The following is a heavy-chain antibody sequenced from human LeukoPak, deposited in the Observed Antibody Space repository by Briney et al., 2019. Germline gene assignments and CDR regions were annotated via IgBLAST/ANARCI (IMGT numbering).Heavy chain of an antibody. CDR1: GGSISSGGYY. CDR2: IYTSGST. D-gene: IGHD6-6*01. CDR3: ARESEYSSSNYYYYGMDV. J-gene: IGHJ6*02. Sequence: SETLSLTCTVSGGSISSGGYYWSWIRQPAGKGLEWIGRIYTSGSTNCNPSLKSRVTISVDTSKNQFSLELSSVTAADTAVYYCARESEYSSSNYYYYGMDVWGQGTTVTVSS. V-gene: IGHV4-61*02.